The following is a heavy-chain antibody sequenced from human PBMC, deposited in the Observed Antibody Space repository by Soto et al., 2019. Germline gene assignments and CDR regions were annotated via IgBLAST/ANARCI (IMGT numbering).Heavy chain of an antibody. J-gene: IGHJ5*02. CDR2: MFYSGAT. D-gene: IGHD2-15*01. CDR1: CGSISDISYC. CDR3: ARHKSGSDWLDP. V-gene: IGHV4-39*01. Sequence: SETVSLTCTVSCGSISDISYCWGWIRQPPGKGLQWIGCMFYSGATYYNPSLKNRVTLSVDTSNNEFSLKLVSVTAPDTAVYYCARHKSGSDWLDPWGQGTLVTVSS.